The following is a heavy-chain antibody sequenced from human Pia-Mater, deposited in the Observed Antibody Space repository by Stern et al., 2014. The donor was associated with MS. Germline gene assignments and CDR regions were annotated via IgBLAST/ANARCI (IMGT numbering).Heavy chain of an antibody. CDR2: MNPSTGNT. J-gene: IGHJ5*02. Sequence: VQLVESGAEVKKPGASLKVSCKASGYTFTDFDINWVRQDTGQGLEWMGWMNPSTGNTGYAQKFQGRVAMTRNTSISTAYMELTSLRSEDTAVYYCTRVYPWERNWLDPWGQGTQVTVSS. V-gene: IGHV1-8*02. D-gene: IGHD1-26*01. CDR3: TRVYPWERNWLDP. CDR1: GYTFTDFD.